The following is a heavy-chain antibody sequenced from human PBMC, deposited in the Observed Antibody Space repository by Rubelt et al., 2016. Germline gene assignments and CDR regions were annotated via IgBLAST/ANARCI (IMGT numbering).Heavy chain of an antibody. J-gene: IGHJ4*02. CDR2: ISAYDGNT. CDR3: ASDRSGSYNY. D-gene: IGHD1-26*01. Sequence: QGLEWMGWISAYDGNTNYAQKLQGRVTMTTDTSTSTAYMELRSLRSDDTAVYYCASDRSGSYNYWGQGTLVTVSS. V-gene: IGHV1-18*01.